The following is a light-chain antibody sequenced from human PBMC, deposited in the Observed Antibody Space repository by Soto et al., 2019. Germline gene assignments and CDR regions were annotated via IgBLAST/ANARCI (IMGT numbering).Light chain of an antibody. CDR2: STT. Sequence: QAVVTQEPSLTVSPGGTVTLTCGSSTGAVNNGQYPYWFQQKPGQAPRTLIYSTTNKHSWTPARFSGSLLGDNAALTLSGAQPEDEADYYCLLSYSGVGGVFGGGTKVTVL. J-gene: IGLJ2*01. CDR3: LLSYSGVGGV. V-gene: IGLV7-46*01. CDR1: TGAVNNGQY.